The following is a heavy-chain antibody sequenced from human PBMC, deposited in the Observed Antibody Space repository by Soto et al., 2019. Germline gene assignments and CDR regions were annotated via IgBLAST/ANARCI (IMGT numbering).Heavy chain of an antibody. V-gene: IGHV3-30-3*01. Sequence: GGSLRLSCAASGFTFSSYAMHWVRQAPGKGLEWVAVISYDGSNKYYADSVKGRFTISRDNSKNTLYLQMNSLRAEDTAVYYCARDLDCSGGSCYSGYNSYRAHYWGQGTLVTVSS. CDR3: ARDLDCSGGSCYSGYNSYRAHY. CDR1: GFTFSSYA. CDR2: ISYDGSNK. D-gene: IGHD2-15*01. J-gene: IGHJ4*02.